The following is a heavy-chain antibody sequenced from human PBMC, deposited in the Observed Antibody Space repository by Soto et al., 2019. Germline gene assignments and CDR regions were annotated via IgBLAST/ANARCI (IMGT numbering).Heavy chain of an antibody. CDR2: IDHSGST. CDR1: GGSFSVYF. CDR3: ARVIKVHDAVLGYFDS. Sequence: SETLSLTCAVYGGSFSVYFWGWIRQPPGKWLEWIGEIDHSGSTNYNPSLRSRVTMSVDPSKNQFSLKVRSVTAADTAIYYCARVIKVHDAVLGYFDSWGRGXLVTVYS. D-gene: IGHD2-8*01. V-gene: IGHV4-34*01. J-gene: IGHJ4*02.